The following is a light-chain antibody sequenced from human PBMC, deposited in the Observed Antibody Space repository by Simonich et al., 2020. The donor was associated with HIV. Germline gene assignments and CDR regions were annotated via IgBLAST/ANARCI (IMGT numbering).Light chain of an antibody. J-gene: IGKJ3*01. CDR2: DAS. Sequence: DIQMTQSPSSVSASVGDRVTITCRASQGFSSWLAWYQQKPGKAPKLLLYDASRLESGVPSRFSGSGSGTDYTLTISSLQPEDFATYYCQQYYRTLRTFGPGTKVDIK. V-gene: IGKV1-NL1*01. CDR3: QQYYRTLRT. CDR1: QGFSSW.